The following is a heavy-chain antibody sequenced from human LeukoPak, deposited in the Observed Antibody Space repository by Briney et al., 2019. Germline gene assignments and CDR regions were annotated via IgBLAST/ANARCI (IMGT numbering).Heavy chain of an antibody. J-gene: IGHJ4*02. CDR1: GSSITSVSHY. CDR3: ARRWGNIVGVTYEY. CDR2: IYYIGST. Sequence: PSETLSLTCTISGSSITSVSHYWGWIRQPPGKGLEWIGDIYYIGSTYYGPSLRSRVTMSVHTSENQFSLRLNSVTAVDTAVYYCARRWGNIVGVTYEYWGQGTLVTVSS. V-gene: IGHV4-39*01. D-gene: IGHD3-16*01.